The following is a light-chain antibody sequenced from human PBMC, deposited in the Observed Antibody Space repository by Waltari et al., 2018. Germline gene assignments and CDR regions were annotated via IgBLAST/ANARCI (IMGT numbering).Light chain of an antibody. CDR2: NVS. CDR3: SAYISSSTREL. J-gene: IGLJ2*01. CDR1: SSAVGGYNY. V-gene: IGLV2-14*03. Sequence: QSALTQPASVSGSPGQSITISCTGTSSAVGGYNYVSWYQQYPGKAPKLMIYNVSNRPSGVSNRCSGSQSGNTASLTISGRQAEDEADYYCSAYISSSTRELFGGGTSLTVL.